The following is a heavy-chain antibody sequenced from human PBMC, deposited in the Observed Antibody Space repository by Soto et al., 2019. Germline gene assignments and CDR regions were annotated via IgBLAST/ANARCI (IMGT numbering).Heavy chain of an antibody. V-gene: IGHV3-64*01. D-gene: IGHD4-17*01. Sequence: GGSLRLSCAASGFTFSSYAMHWVRQAPGKGLEYVSAISSNGGSTYYANSVKGRFTISRDNSKNTLYLQMGSLRAEDMAVYYCARDGAYGYADLSCFFDYWGQGTLVTVSS. CDR1: GFTFSSYA. CDR3: ARDGAYGYADLSCFFDY. J-gene: IGHJ4*02. CDR2: ISSNGGST.